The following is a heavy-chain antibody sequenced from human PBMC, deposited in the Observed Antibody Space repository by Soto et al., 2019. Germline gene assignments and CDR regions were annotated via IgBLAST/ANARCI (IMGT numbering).Heavy chain of an antibody. D-gene: IGHD3-10*01. J-gene: IGHJ4*02. CDR1: GYTFTSYY. Sequence: GASVKVSCKASGYTFTSYYMHWVRQAPGQGLEWMGIINPSGGSTSYAQKYQGRVTMTRDTSTSTVYMELSSLRSEDTAVYYCVRSFDPPIYGSGSYRLHYFDYWGQGTLVTVSS. V-gene: IGHV1-46*03. CDR2: INPSGGST. CDR3: VRSFDPPIYGSGSYRLHYFDY.